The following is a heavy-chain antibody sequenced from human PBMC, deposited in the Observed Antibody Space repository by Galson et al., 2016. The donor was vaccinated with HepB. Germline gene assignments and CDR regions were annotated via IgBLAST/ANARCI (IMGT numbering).Heavy chain of an antibody. CDR2: ISPNDGGT. CDR3: ARLIGHFDQHDS. V-gene: IGHV1-2*02. Sequence: SVKVSCKASGYIFTDSYIHWVRQAPGVGLTWLAWISPNDGGTNLAESFRDRLTVTADTSTRTVYMELSMLTSDDTAIYYCARLIGHFDQHDSWGQGTLVTVS. J-gene: IGHJ5*01. CDR1: GYIFTDSY. D-gene: IGHD2-21*01.